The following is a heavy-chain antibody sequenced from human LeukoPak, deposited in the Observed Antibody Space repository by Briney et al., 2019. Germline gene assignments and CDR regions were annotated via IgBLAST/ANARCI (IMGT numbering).Heavy chain of an antibody. J-gene: IGHJ3*02. V-gene: IGHV1-69*05. CDR1: GGTFSSYA. CDR2: IIPIFGTA. Sequence: ASVKVSCKASGGTFSSYAISWVRQALGQGLEWMGGIIPIFGTANYAQKFQGRVTITTDESTSTAYMELSSLRSEDTAVYYCARLSVYCSGGSCYPSGAFDIWGQGTMVTVSS. CDR3: ARLSVYCSGGSCYPSGAFDI. D-gene: IGHD2-15*01.